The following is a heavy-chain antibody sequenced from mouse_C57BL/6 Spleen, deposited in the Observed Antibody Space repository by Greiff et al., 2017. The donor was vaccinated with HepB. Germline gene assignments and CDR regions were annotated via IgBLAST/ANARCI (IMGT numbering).Heavy chain of an antibody. D-gene: IGHD1-1*01. CDR3: ARSHYYGSRYFDY. CDR2: IDPSDSYT. V-gene: IGHV1-50*01. Sequence: VQLQQPGAELVKPGASVKLSCKASGYTFTSYWMQWVKQRPGQGLEWIGEIDPSDSYTNYNQKFKGKATLTVDTSSSTAYMQLSSLTSEDSAVYYCARSHYYGSRYFDYWGQGTTLTVSS. CDR1: GYTFTSYW. J-gene: IGHJ2*01.